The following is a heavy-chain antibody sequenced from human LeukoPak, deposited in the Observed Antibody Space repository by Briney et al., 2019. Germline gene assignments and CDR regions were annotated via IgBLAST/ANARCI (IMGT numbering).Heavy chain of an antibody. Sequence: GGSLRLSCAASGFTFSSYGMHWVRQAPGKGLEWVAVISYDGSNKYYAESVKGRFTISRDNSKNTLYLQMNSLRAEDTPVDYCAKDPYGANLDYWGQGPLVTVSS. V-gene: IGHV3-30*18. J-gene: IGHJ4*02. CDR3: AKDPYGANLDY. D-gene: IGHD4-17*01. CDR1: GFTFSSYG. CDR2: ISYDGSNK.